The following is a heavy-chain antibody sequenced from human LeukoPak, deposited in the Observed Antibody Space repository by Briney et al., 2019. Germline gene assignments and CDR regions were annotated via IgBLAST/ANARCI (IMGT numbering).Heavy chain of an antibody. CDR1: SGSISSYY. J-gene: IGHJ4*02. V-gene: IGHV4-59*01. CDR2: TYYTGSI. D-gene: IGHD1-26*01. Sequence: PSETLSLTCTVSSGSISSYYWSWIRQPPGKGLEWIGYTYYTGSINYNPSLKSRVTISVDTSKNQFSLRLSSVTAADTAMYYCARGGGSFVPYFDYWGQGTQVTVSS. CDR3: ARGGGSFVPYFDY.